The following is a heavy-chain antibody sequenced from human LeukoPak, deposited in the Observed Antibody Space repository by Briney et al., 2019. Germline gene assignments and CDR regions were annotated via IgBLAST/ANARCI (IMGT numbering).Heavy chain of an antibody. CDR1: GGSFSGYY. CDR3: ARGPMQQLVRVWRSKAFDI. J-gene: IGHJ3*02. CDR2: INHSGST. Sequence: ASETLSLTCVVYGGSFSGYYWSWIRQPPGKGLEWIGEINHSGSTNYNPSLKSRVTISVDTSKNQFSLKLSSVTAADTAVYYCARGPMQQLVRVWRSKAFDIWGQGTMVTVSS. V-gene: IGHV4-34*01. D-gene: IGHD6-13*01.